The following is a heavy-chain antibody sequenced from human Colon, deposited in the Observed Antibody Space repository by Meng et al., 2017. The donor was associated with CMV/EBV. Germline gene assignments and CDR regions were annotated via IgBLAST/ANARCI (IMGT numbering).Heavy chain of an antibody. CDR3: ARDDRRGYSYGLFDY. CDR2: ISSSSSYI. CDR1: GFTFSSYS. Sequence: GGSLRLSCAASGFTFSSYSMNWARQAPGKGLEWVSSISSSSSYIYYADSVKGRFTISRDNAKNSLYLQMNSLRAEDTAVYYCARDDRRGYSYGLFDYWGQGTLVTVSS. V-gene: IGHV3-21*01. D-gene: IGHD5-18*01. J-gene: IGHJ4*02.